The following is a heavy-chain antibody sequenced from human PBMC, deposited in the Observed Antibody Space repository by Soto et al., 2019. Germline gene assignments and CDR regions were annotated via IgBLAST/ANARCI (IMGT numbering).Heavy chain of an antibody. CDR1: GGTFSSYA. V-gene: IGHV1-69*06. Sequence: GASVKVSCKASGGTFSSYAISWVRQAPGQGLEWMGGIIPIFGTANYAQKFQGRVTITADKSTSTAYMELSSLRSEDTAVYYCARIVPYYDSSGYPDYWGQGTLVTVSS. J-gene: IGHJ4*02. CDR3: ARIVPYYDSSGYPDY. CDR2: IIPIFGTA. D-gene: IGHD3-22*01.